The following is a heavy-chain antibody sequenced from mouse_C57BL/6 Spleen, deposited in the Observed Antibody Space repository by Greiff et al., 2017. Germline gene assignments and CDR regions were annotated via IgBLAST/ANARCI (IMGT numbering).Heavy chain of an antibody. CDR1: GYTFTSYW. Sequence: VKLMESGPELVKPGDSVKISCKASGYTFTSYWMHWVKQRPGRGLEWIGRIDPNSGGTKYNEEFESKAKLTVDKPSSTAYMQLSSLTSEDSAVYYCARAHYSYHAMDYWGQGTSLTVSS. CDR3: ARAHYSYHAMDY. D-gene: IGHD1-2*01. J-gene: IGHJ4*01. CDR2: IDPNSGGT. V-gene: IGHV1-72*01.